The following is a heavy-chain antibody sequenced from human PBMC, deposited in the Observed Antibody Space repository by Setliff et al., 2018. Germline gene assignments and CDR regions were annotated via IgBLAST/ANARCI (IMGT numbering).Heavy chain of an antibody. CDR3: ARAANMITFGGVIVMGDYYYYYGMDV. V-gene: IGHV4-30-4*08. CDR2: IYYSGST. D-gene: IGHD3-16*02. J-gene: IGHJ6*02. CDR1: GGSISSGDYY. Sequence: SETLSLTCTVSGGSISSGDYYWSWIRQPPGKGLEWIGYIYYSGSTYYNPSLKSRVTISVEKSKNQFSLKLRSVTAADTAVYYCARAANMITFGGVIVMGDYYYYYGMDVWGQGTTVTVSS.